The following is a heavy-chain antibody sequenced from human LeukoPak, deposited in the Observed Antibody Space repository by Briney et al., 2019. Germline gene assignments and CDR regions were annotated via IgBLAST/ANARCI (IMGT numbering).Heavy chain of an antibody. CDR1: GFTFSTYA. D-gene: IGHD5-12*01. CDR2: VRGTGSRT. J-gene: IGHJ4*02. Sequence: PGGSLRLSCAASGFTFSTYAMSWVRQAPGKGLECVSGVRGTGSRTDYADSVKGRFTMSRDNSKHTLYLQMNSLRAEDTVVYYCAKTSRGNSGYDSPFDYWGQGTLVTVSS. V-gene: IGHV3-23*01. CDR3: AKTSRGNSGYDSPFDY.